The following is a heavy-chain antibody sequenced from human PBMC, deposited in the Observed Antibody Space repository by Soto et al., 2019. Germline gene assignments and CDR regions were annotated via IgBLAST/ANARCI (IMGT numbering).Heavy chain of an antibody. CDR2: ISYDGSNK. CDR3: AKDYRRYCSSTSCRNFDY. D-gene: IGHD2-2*01. CDR1: GFTFSSYG. J-gene: IGHJ4*02. V-gene: IGHV3-30*18. Sequence: GGSLRLSCAASGFTFSSYGMHWVRQAPGKGLEWVAVISYDGSNKYYADSVKGRFTISRDNSKNTLYLQMNSLRAEDTAVYYCAKDYRRYCSSTSCRNFDYWGQGTLVTVSS.